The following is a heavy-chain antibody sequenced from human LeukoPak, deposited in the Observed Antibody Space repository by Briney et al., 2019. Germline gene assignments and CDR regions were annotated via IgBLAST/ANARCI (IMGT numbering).Heavy chain of an antibody. V-gene: IGHV3-23*01. CDR2: ISGSGGST. D-gene: IGHD3-10*01. CDR3: AKDPWHPYYYGSGSNL. Sequence: GSLRLSCAASGFTFSSYAMSWVRQAPGKGLEGFSAISGSGGSTYYADSVKGRFTISRDNSKNTLYLQMNSLRAEDTAVYYCAKDPWHPYYYGSGSNLWGQGTLVTVSS. CDR1: GFTFSSYA. J-gene: IGHJ5*02.